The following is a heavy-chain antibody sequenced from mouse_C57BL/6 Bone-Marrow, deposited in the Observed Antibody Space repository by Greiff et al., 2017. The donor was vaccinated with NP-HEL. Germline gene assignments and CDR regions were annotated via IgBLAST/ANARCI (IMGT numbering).Heavy chain of an antibody. CDR1: GYTFTSYG. CDR2: IYPRSGNT. V-gene: IGHV1-81*01. J-gene: IGHJ4*01. D-gene: IGHD2-4*01. Sequence: QVQLQQSGAELARPGASVKLSCKASGYTFTSYGISWVKQRPGQGLEWIGEIYPRSGNTYYNEKFKGKATLTADKSSSTAYMELRSLTSEDSAVYFCARSRLRRDYYAMDYWGQGTSVTVSS. CDR3: ARSRLRRDYYAMDY.